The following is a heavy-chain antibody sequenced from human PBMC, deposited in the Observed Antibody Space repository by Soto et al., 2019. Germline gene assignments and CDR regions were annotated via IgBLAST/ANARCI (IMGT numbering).Heavy chain of an antibody. V-gene: IGHV3-48*03. CDR3: ARDGYYYGSGSYYDY. CDR1: GFTFSSYE. Sequence: GGSLRLSCAASGFTFSSYEMNWVRQAPGKGLEWVSYISSSGSTIYYADSVKGRFTISRDNAKNSLYLQMNSLRAEDTDVYYCARDGYYYGSGSYYDYWGQGTLVTVSS. D-gene: IGHD3-10*01. J-gene: IGHJ4*02. CDR2: ISSSGSTI.